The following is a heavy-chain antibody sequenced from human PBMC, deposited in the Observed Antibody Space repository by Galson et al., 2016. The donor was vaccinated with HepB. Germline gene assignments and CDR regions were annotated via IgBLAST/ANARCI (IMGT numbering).Heavy chain of an antibody. J-gene: IGHJ4*02. CDR2: INPLGGST. V-gene: IGHV1-46*01. CDR3: AREVRGNDLDY. Sequence: SVKVSCKASGYTFTDYYMHWVRQAPGQGLEWMGLINPLGGSTSYSQKFQGRVTMTRGTSTSTVYMEVSSLTSDDTAVYYCAREVRGNDLDYWGQGTLVTVSS. CDR1: GYTFTDYY. D-gene: IGHD4-23*01.